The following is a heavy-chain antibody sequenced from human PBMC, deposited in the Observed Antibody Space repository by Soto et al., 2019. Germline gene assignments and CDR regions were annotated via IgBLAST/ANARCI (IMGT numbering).Heavy chain of an antibody. CDR1: GGSISSYY. CDR2: IYYSGST. CDR3: ARRLKTGTGFDT. Sequence: SETLSLTCTVSGGSISSYYWSWIRQPPGKGLEWIGYIYYSGSTNYNPSLKSRVTISVDTSKNQFSLKLSSVTAADTAVYYCARRLKTGTGFDTWGQATLVIVTS. D-gene: IGHD1-1*01. V-gene: IGHV4-59*01. J-gene: IGHJ5*02.